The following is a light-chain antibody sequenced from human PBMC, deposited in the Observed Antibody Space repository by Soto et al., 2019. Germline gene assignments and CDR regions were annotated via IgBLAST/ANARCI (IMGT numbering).Light chain of an antibody. J-gene: IGKJ5*01. V-gene: IGKV3-15*01. CDR3: QQYSNWPPIT. CDR1: QGVSSN. CDR2: GAS. Sequence: EVVMTQSPATLSVSPGDTATLSCRASQGVSSNLAWYQQKPGQAPRLLIYGASTRATAIPARFSGSGYGTDFTLTLSSLQYDDFAVYYCQQYSNWPPITFGQGTRLEIK.